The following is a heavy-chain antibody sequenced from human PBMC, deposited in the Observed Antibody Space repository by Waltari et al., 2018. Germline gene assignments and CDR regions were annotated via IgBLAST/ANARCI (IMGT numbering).Heavy chain of an antibody. CDR1: GFSLSTSGVG. CDR3: VHRGYSPSYYYYGMDV. CDR2: IYWNDDK. V-gene: IGHV2-5*01. D-gene: IGHD6-13*01. J-gene: IGHJ6*02. Sequence: QITLKESGPTLVKPTQTLTLTCTFSGFSLSTSGVGVGWIRQPPGKALEWLALIYWNDDKRYSPSLKSRLTITKDTSKNQVVLTMTNMDPVDTATYYCVHRGYSPSYYYYGMDVWGQGTTVTVSS.